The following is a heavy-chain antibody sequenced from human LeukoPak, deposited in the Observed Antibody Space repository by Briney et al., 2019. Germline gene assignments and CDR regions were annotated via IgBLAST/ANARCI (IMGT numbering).Heavy chain of an antibody. D-gene: IGHD3-22*01. CDR3: ARVGYYDSSGYWYYFDY. V-gene: IGHV3-48*03. CDR1: GFTFSSYE. CDR2: ISSSGSTI. J-gene: IGHJ4*02. Sequence: GGSLRLSCAASGFTFSSYEMNWVRQAPGKGLEWVSYISSSGSTIYYADSVKGRFTISRDNAKNSLYLQMDSLRAEDTAVYYCARVGYYDSSGYWYYFDYWGQGTLVTVSS.